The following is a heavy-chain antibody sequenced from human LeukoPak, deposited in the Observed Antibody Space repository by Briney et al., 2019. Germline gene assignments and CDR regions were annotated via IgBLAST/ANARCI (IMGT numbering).Heavy chain of an antibody. CDR3: ARVAWDGIAAAALDY. CDR1: GCSISSSSYY. CDR2: IYYSGST. V-gene: IGHV4-39*07. Sequence: SETLSLTCTVSGCSISSSSYYWGWIRQPPGRGLEWVGSIYYSGSTYYNPSLKSRVTISVDTSKNQFSLKLSSVTAADTAVYYCARVAWDGIAAAALDYWGQGTLVTVSS. D-gene: IGHD6-13*01. J-gene: IGHJ4*02.